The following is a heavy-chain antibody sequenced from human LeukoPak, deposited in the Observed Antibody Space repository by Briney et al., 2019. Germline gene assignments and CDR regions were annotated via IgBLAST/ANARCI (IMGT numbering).Heavy chain of an antibody. D-gene: IGHD6-6*01. CDR2: TYQRSKWYS. Sequence: SQTLSLTCAISRDSVSSNSAAWNWIRQSPSRGLAWLGRTYQRSKWYSDYAVSVKSRITINPDTSKNQFSLQLNSVTPEDTAIYYCARLVGTTSSHFDYWGQGTLVTVSS. J-gene: IGHJ4*02. CDR1: RDSVSSNSAA. V-gene: IGHV6-1*01. CDR3: ARLVGTTSSHFDY.